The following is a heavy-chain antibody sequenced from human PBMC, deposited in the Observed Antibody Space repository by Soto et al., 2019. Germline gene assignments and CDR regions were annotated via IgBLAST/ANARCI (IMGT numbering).Heavy chain of an antibody. Sequence: QVQLVESGGGVVQPGRSLRLSCAASGFTFSSYGMHWVRQAPGKGLEWVAVIWYDGSNKYYADSVKGRFTISRDNSKNTLYLQMNSLRAEDTAVYYCARGATVTTWANFDYWGQGTLVTVSS. CDR2: IWYDGSNK. D-gene: IGHD4-17*01. J-gene: IGHJ4*02. CDR1: GFTFSSYG. V-gene: IGHV3-33*01. CDR3: ARGATVTTWANFDY.